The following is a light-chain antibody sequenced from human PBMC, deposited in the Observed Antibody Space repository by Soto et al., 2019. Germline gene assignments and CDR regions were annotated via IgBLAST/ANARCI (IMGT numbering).Light chain of an antibody. Sequence: EIVLTQSPATLALSPGARATLSCRASQSVSSYLAWYQQKPGQAPRLLIYDASNRATGIPARFSGSGSGTDFTLTISSLEPEDFAVYYCQQRSNPCFGQGTRLEIK. V-gene: IGKV3-11*01. CDR3: QQRSNPC. CDR1: QSVSSY. J-gene: IGKJ5*01. CDR2: DAS.